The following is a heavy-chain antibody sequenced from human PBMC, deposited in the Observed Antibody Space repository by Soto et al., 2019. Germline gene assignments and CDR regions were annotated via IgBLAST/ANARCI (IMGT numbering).Heavy chain of an antibody. Sequence: GGSLRLSCAASGFTFSSYGMHWVRQAPGKGLEWVAVIWYDGSNKYYADSVKGRFTISRDNSKNTLYLQMSSLRAEDTAVYYCARDRCSSTSCYFDYWGQGTLVTVSS. CDR3: ARDRCSSTSCYFDY. CDR1: GFTFSSYG. CDR2: IWYDGSNK. D-gene: IGHD2-2*01. V-gene: IGHV3-33*01. J-gene: IGHJ4*02.